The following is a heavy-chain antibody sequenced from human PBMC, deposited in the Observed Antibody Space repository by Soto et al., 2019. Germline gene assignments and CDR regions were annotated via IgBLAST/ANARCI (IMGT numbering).Heavy chain of an antibody. CDR3: ARGGGYDFRSSQAPPIDV. CDR1: GGSISDFY. V-gene: IGHV4-59*01. J-gene: IGHJ6*02. D-gene: IGHD3-3*01. Sequence: SETLSLTCNVSGGSISDFYWSWIRQSPGKRLEWIGYLYYTGSTNYNPALKSRVTIPLDTSKNQFSLQVRSVTAADTAVYYCARGGGYDFRSSQAPPIDVWGQGTTVTVSS. CDR2: LYYTGST.